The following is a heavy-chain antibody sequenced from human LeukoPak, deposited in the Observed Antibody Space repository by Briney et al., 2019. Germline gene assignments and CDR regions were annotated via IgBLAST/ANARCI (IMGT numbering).Heavy chain of an antibody. D-gene: IGHD3-10*01. CDR2: ISGSGGST. CDR1: GFTFSSYA. Sequence: GGSLRLSCAASGFTFSSYAMSWVRPAPGKGLEWVSAISGSGGSTYYADSVKGRFTISRDNSKNTLYLQMNSLRAEDTAVYYCAKDLTRTMVRGVITSWGQGTLVTVSS. J-gene: IGHJ5*02. V-gene: IGHV3-23*01. CDR3: AKDLTRTMVRGVITS.